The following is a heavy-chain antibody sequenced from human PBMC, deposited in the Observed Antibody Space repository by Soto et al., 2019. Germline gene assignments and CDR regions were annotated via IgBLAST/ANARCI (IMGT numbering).Heavy chain of an antibody. CDR1: GFTFSDYY. J-gene: IGHJ4*02. V-gene: IGHV3-72*01. CDR3: ARDTGGSYAY. Sequence: EVQLVESGGGLVQPGGSLRLSCAASGFTFSDYYMDWVRQVPGKGLEWVGRSRNKANSYNTAYAASVKGRFSISRDGSKDSMYLQMNSLKTEDTAVYYCARDTGGSYAYWGQGALVTVSS. D-gene: IGHD1-26*01. CDR2: SRNKANSYNT.